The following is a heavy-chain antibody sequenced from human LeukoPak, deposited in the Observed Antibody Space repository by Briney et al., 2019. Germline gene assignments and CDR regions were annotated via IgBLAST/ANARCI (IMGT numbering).Heavy chain of an antibody. CDR2: INPNSGGT. D-gene: IGHD6-19*01. CDR1: GYTFTGHY. Sequence: GASVKVSCKASGYTFTGHYMHWVRQAPGQGLEWMGWINPNSGGTNYAQKFQGRVTMTRDTSISTAYMELSRLRSDDTAVYYCARGEGNIAVAGTRYFQHWGQGTLVTVSS. CDR3: ARGEGNIAVAGTRYFQH. V-gene: IGHV1-2*02. J-gene: IGHJ1*01.